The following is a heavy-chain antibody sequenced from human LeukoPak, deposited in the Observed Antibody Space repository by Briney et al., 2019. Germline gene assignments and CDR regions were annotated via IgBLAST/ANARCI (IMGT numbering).Heavy chain of an antibody. CDR2: ISSSSSYI. V-gene: IGHV3-21*01. CDR1: GFTFSSYS. D-gene: IGHD2-2*01. J-gene: IGHJ5*02. Sequence: GGSLRLSCAASGFTFSSYSMNWVRQAPGKGLEWVSSISSSSSYIYYADSVKGRFTISRDNAKNSLYLQMNSLRAEDTAVYYCARDSGYCSSTSCYENWFDPWGQGTLVTVSS. CDR3: ARDSGYCSSTSCYENWFDP.